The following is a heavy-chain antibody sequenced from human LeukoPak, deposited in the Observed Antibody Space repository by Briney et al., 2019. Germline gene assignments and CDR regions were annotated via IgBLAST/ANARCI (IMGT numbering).Heavy chain of an antibody. D-gene: IGHD1-26*01. Sequence: PSETLSLTCTVSSGSISTYYWSWIRQPPGKRLEWIGFIHYTGSTNYNPSLKSRVTISVDTSKNQFSLKLNSVTAADTAVYFCAGSSGSRYYIDYWGQGTLVTVSS. V-gene: IGHV4-59*01. CDR2: IHYTGST. CDR1: SGSISTYY. J-gene: IGHJ4*02. CDR3: AGSSGSRYYIDY.